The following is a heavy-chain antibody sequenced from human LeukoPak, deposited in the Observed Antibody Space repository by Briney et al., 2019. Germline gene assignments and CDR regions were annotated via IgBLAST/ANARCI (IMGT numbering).Heavy chain of an antibody. D-gene: IGHD7-27*01. CDR3: AKDSPVLGP. CDR2: ISSSGGRT. J-gene: IGHJ5*02. V-gene: IGHV3-23*01. CDR1: GFTFSTYG. Sequence: GGSLRLSCAASGFTFSTYGMSWVRQAPGKGLEWVSKISSSGGRTYYPDSVKGRFTISRDNSKNTLYLQMNSLRAEDTAVYYCAKDSPVLGPWGQGTLVTVPS.